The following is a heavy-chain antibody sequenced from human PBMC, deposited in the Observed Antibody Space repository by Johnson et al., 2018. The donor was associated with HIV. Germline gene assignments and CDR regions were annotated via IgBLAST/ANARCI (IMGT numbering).Heavy chain of an antibody. CDR2: ISYDGGNQ. CDR1: GFTFSSYP. CDR3: ARDRGSGLRMGREGDAFDI. D-gene: IGHD1-26*01. Sequence: QVQLVESGGGVVQPGRSMRLSCAASGFTFSSYPIQWVRQAPGKGLEWVAVISYDGGNQYYADSVKGRFTISRDNSKNTMYLQMNSLRAEDTAVYFCARDRGSGLRMGREGDAFDIWGQGTMVTVSS. V-gene: IGHV3-30*04. J-gene: IGHJ3*02.